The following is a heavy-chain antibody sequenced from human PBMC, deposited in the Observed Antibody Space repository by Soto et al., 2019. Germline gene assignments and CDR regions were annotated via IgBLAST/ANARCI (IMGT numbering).Heavy chain of an antibody. CDR2: INHSGST. CDR1: GGSFSGYY. D-gene: IGHD4-17*01. V-gene: IGHV4-34*01. J-gene: IGHJ4*02. Sequence: QVQLQQWRAGLLKPSETLSLTCAVYGGSFSGYYWSWIRQPPGKGLEWIGEINHSGSTNYNPSLKSRVTISVDTSKNQFSLKLSSVTAADTAVYYCARTPRTTVTTYFDYWGQGTLVTVSS. CDR3: ARTPRTTVTTYFDY.